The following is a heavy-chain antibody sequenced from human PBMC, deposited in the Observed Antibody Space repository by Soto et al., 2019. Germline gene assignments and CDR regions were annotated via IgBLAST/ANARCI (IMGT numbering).Heavy chain of an antibody. J-gene: IGHJ4*02. V-gene: IGHV3-33*01. Sequence: QVQLVESGGGVVQPGKSLRLSCAASGFTFSTYGMHWVRQAPGKGLEWVAVIWYDGSNKYHGDSLKGRFTISRANSKNTLYLQITNLRAEDTAVYYCGRDGALGDTAVVDSWGQGTLVTVSS. CDR3: GRDGALGDTAVVDS. CDR2: IWYDGSNK. CDR1: GFTFSTYG. D-gene: IGHD5-18*01.